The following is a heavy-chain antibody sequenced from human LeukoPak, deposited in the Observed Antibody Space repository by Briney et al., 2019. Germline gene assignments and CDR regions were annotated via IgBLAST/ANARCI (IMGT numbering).Heavy chain of an antibody. V-gene: IGHV1-69*05. CDR3: ASCRWLQFRVHGYYFDY. Sequence: SVKVSCKASGGTFSSYAISWVRQAPGQGLEWMGGIIPIFGTANYAQKFQGRVTITTDESTSTAYMELSSLRSEDTAVYYCASCRWLQFRVHGYYFDYWGQGTLVTVSS. J-gene: IGHJ4*02. CDR2: IIPIFGTA. D-gene: IGHD5-24*01. CDR1: GGTFSSYA.